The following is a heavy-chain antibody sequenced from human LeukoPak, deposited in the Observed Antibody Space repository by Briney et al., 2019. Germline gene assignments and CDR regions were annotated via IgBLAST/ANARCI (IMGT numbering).Heavy chain of an antibody. V-gene: IGHV3-23*01. CDR2: ISGSDGST. D-gene: IGHD6-13*01. CDR1: GFTFSSYA. J-gene: IGHJ4*02. CDR3: AKASSPLGYFDC. Sequence: GGSLRLSCAASGFTFSSYAMSWVRQAPGKGLEWVSGISGSDGSTYYAGSVKGRFTVSRDDSKNTLFLQLTSLRAEDTAVYYCAKASSPLGYFDCWGQGILVTVSS.